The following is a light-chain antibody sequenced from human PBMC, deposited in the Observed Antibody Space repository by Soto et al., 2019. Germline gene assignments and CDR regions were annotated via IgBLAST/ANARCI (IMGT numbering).Light chain of an antibody. V-gene: IGKV1-39*01. CDR3: QQYYSYSWT. J-gene: IGKJ1*01. CDR2: AAS. Sequence: DIQMTQSPSSLSASVEDRVIITCRASQSISNHLNWYQQKPGKAPKLLIFAASSLQSGVPSRFSGSRSGPDFTLTISCLQSEDCATYYCQQYYSYSWTFGQGTKVDIK. CDR1: QSISNH.